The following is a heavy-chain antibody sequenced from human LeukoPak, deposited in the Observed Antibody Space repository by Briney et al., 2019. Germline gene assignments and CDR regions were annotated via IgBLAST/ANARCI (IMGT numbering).Heavy chain of an antibody. D-gene: IGHD5-18*01. CDR1: GFTFGDYA. J-gene: IGHJ4*02. CDR2: IRSKAYGGTT. CDR3: TREGVGGYSYGYYY. Sequence: GWSLRLSCTASGFTFGDYAMSWFRQAPGKGPEWVGFIRSKAYGGTTEYAASVKGRFTISRDDSKSIAYLQMNSLTTEDTAVYYCTREGVGGYSYGYYYWGQGTLVTVSS. V-gene: IGHV3-49*03.